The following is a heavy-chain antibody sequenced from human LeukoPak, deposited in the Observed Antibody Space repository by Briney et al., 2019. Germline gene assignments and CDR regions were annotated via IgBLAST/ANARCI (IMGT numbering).Heavy chain of an antibody. CDR1: GYTFTSYA. Sequence: ASVKVSCKASGYTFTSYAMNWVRQAPGQGLEWMGWINTNTGNPTYAQGFTGRFVFSLDTSVSTAYLQISSLKAEDTAVYYCARDLVPQLVVVLGPDAFDIWGQGTMVTVSS. V-gene: IGHV7-4-1*02. D-gene: IGHD3-22*01. CDR3: ARDLVPQLVVVLGPDAFDI. J-gene: IGHJ3*02. CDR2: INTNTGNP.